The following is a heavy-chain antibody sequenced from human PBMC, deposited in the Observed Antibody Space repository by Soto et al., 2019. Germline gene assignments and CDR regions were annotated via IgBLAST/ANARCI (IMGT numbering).Heavy chain of an antibody. CDR1: GYSFTSYW. Sequence: EVQLVQSGAEVKKPGESLKISCKGSGYSFTSYWIGWVRQMPGKGLEWMGIIYPGDSDTRYSPSFQGQVTISADKSISTSYLPWSSLKASDTAMYYWARPVDYDSSVLLFDAWGQGTLVTVSS. J-gene: IGHJ4*02. CDR2: IYPGDSDT. CDR3: ARPVDYDSSVLLFDA. D-gene: IGHD3-22*01. V-gene: IGHV5-51*01.